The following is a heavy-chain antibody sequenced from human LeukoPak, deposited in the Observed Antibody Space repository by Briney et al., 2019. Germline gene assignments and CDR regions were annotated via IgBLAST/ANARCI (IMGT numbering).Heavy chain of an antibody. CDR3: ARGDDYYYGSGSYLPASNFDY. CDR1: GYTFTGYY. CDR2: INPNSGGT. J-gene: IGHJ4*02. Sequence: ASVTVSCKAYGYTFTGYYMHWVRQAPGQGLEWMGWINPNSGGTNYAQKFQGRVTITRDTSISTAYMEVSRLRSDDTAVYYCARGDDYYYGSGSYLPASNFDYWGQGTLVTVSS. D-gene: IGHD3-10*01. V-gene: IGHV1-2*02.